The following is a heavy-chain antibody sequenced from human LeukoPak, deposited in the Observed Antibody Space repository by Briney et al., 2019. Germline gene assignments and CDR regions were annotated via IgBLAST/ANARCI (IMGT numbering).Heavy chain of an antibody. Sequence: GGSLRLSCAASGFTFGTYGMSWVPQAPGKGLEWLSGISASGGSTFYADSVKGRFTISRDNSKNMLYLQMNNVRTEDTALYYCAKDMWGDGYKFDSWGQGTPVTVSS. V-gene: IGHV3-23*01. CDR1: GFTFGTYG. J-gene: IGHJ4*02. CDR3: AKDMWGDGYKFDS. D-gene: IGHD5-24*01. CDR2: ISASGGST.